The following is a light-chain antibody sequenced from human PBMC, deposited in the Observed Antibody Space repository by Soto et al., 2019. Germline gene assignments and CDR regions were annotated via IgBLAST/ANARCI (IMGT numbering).Light chain of an antibody. CDR1: QSVNFDY. J-gene: IGKJ1*01. CDR3: QQYGSNWPRT. Sequence: EIVLTQSPGTLSLSPGDRATLSCRASQSVNFDYFAWYQQKPGQAPRLLIFGASSRATGIPDRFSGSGSGTDFTLTISRLEPEDFAVYYCQQYGSNWPRTFGQGTKV. V-gene: IGKV3-20*01. CDR2: GAS.